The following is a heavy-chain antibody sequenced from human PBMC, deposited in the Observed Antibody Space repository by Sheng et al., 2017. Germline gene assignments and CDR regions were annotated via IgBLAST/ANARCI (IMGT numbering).Heavy chain of an antibody. CDR3: ARVSSGLDF. CDR2: IYYSGST. CDR1: VGSISSTSYY. D-gene: IGHD6-19*01. J-gene: IGHJ4*02. V-gene: IGHV4-39*07. Sequence: QLQLQESGPGLVQPSETLSLTCTVSVGSISSTSYYWVWIRQPPGKGLEWIGTIYYSGSTDYNASLQSRVTISLDTSKNQFSLKLSSVTAADTAVYYCARVSSGLDFWGQGTLVTVSS.